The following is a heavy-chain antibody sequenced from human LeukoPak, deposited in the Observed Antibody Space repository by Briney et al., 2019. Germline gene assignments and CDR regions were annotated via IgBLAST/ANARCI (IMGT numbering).Heavy chain of an antibody. CDR1: GGTFSSYA. D-gene: IGHD6-19*01. J-gene: IGHJ6*03. Sequence: SVKVSCKASGGTFSSYAISWVRHAPGQGLEWMGGIIPIFGTANYAQKFQGRVTITTDESTSTAYMELSSLRSEDTAVYYRARGAAVAGLAYYYYMDVWGKGTTVTVSS. V-gene: IGHV1-69*05. CDR2: IIPIFGTA. CDR3: ARGAAVAGLAYYYYMDV.